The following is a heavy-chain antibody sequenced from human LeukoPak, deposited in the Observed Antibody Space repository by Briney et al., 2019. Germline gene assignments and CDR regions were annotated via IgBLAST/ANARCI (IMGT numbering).Heavy chain of an antibody. Sequence: SETLSLTCTVSGISITTYYWSWIRQPPGKGLEWIGSIYYSGSTYYNPSLKSRVTISVDTSKNQFSLKLSSVTAADTAVYYCASPGIYIFGSGYNPKNGSAPWGQGPLVTVSS. V-gene: IGHV4-39*01. D-gene: IGHD3-3*01. CDR1: GISITTYY. CDR2: IYYSGST. J-gene: IGHJ5*02. CDR3: ASPGIYIFGSGYNPKNGSAP.